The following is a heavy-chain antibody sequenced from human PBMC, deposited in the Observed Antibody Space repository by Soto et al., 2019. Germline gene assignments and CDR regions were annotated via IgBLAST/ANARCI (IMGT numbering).Heavy chain of an antibody. V-gene: IGHV1-2*04. CDR1: GYTFTGYD. CDR3: ARDMGIAASGTTTYDYGLDV. CDR2: INPKSGGT. D-gene: IGHD6-13*01. J-gene: IGHJ6*02. Sequence: ASVKVSCKASGYTFTGYDMHWLRQAPGQGIEWMGWINPKSGGTNYAQKFEGWVTMTRDTSISTAFMELSRLRSDDTAVSYCARDMGIAASGTTTYDYGLDVWGQGTTVTVSS.